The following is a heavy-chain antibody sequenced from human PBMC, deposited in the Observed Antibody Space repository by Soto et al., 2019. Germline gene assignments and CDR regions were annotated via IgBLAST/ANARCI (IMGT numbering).Heavy chain of an antibody. D-gene: IGHD2-21*02. Sequence: ASVKVSCKASGYTFTSYAMHWVRQAPGQRLEWMGWINAGNGNTKYSQKFQGRVTITRDTSASTAYMELSSLRSEDTAVYYCASSFVVVTALEYWGQGTLVTVSS. CDR3: ASSFVVVTALEY. CDR2: INAGNGNT. J-gene: IGHJ4*02. V-gene: IGHV1-3*01. CDR1: GYTFTSYA.